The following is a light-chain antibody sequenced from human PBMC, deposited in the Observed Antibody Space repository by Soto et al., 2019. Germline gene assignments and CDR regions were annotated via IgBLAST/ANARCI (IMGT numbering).Light chain of an antibody. V-gene: IGLV1-51*01. CDR1: SSNIGNNY. Sequence: QSVLTQPPSVSAAPGQKVTISCSGSSSNIGNNYVSWYQHLPGTAPKLLIYDNNKRPSGIPDRFSGSKSGTSATLGLTGRQTGDEADYYCGTWDSRLSVVVFGGGTQLTVL. CDR3: GTWDSRLSVVV. J-gene: IGLJ2*01. CDR2: DNN.